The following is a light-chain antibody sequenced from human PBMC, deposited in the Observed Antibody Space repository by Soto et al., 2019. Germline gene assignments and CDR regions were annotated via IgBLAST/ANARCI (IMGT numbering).Light chain of an antibody. Sequence: DIVMTQSPDSLAVSLGERATINCKSSQSVLYSSNNKNYLAWYQQRPGQPPKLLIYSESIRKSGPPDRFSGRGSGRHFPLTITGLQAEDLAVSYCQQYHSSPETFGNRTKVEIK. J-gene: IGKJ1*01. CDR3: QQYHSSPET. CDR2: SES. CDR1: QSVLYSSNNKNY. V-gene: IGKV4-1*01.